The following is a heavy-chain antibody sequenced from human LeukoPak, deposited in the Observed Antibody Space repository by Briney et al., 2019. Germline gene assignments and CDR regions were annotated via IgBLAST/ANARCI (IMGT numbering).Heavy chain of an antibody. CDR2: VYFSGST. V-gene: IGHV4-61*01. D-gene: IGHD5-18*01. J-gene: IGHJ3*02. CDR1: GGSVSSSLYY. Sequence: SETLSLTCTVPGGSVSSSLYYWSWIRRPPGKGLEWIGYVYFSGSTKCNPSLESRVTISVDTSKNQFSLKLNSVTAADTAVYYCARDFSGYSAFDIWGQGTMVTVSS. CDR3: ARDFSGYSAFDI.